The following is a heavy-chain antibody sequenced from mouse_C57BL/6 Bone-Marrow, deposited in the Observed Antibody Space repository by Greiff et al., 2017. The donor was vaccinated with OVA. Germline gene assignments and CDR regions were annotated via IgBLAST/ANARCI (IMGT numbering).Heavy chain of an antibody. D-gene: IGHD1-1*01. CDR3: AKIYYGSRDY. CDR2: IHPHSGST. CDR1: GYTFTSYW. Sequence: QVQLQQPGGELVKPGASVKLSCKASGYTFTSYWMHWVKQRPGQGLEWIGMIHPHSGSTNYNEKFKSKATLTVDKSSSTAYMQLSSLTSEDSAVYYCAKIYYGSRDYWGQGTTLTVSS. V-gene: IGHV1-64*01. J-gene: IGHJ2*01.